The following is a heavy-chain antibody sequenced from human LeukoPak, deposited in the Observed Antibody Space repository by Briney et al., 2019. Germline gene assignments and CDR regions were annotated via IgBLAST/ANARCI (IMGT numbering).Heavy chain of an antibody. V-gene: IGHV3-30*03. J-gene: IGHJ4*02. CDR2: ISYDGSNK. D-gene: IGHD5-18*01. CDR1: GFTFSSYG. CDR3: ARDLAYSRLDY. Sequence: GGSLRLSCAASGFTFSSYGMHWVRQAPGKGLEWVAVISYDGSNKYYADSVKGRFTISRDNAENSLYLQMNSLRVEDTAFYYCARDLAYSRLDYWGQGMLVTVSS.